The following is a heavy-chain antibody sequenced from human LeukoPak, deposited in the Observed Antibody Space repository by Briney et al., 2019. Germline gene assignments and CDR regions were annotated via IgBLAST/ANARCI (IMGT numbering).Heavy chain of an antibody. Sequence: PGGSLRLSCAASGFTFSSYWMSWVRQAPGKGLEWVANIKQDGSEKYYVDSVKGRFTISRDNAKNSLYLQMNSLRAEDTAVYYCARLDIVVVPAASASSYYFDYWGQGTLVTVSS. D-gene: IGHD2-2*03. V-gene: IGHV3-7*01. CDR1: GFTFSSYW. CDR3: ARLDIVVVPAASASSYYFDY. CDR2: IKQDGSEK. J-gene: IGHJ4*02.